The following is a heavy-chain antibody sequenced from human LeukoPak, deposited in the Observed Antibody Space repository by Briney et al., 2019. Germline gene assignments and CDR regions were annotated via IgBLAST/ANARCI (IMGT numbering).Heavy chain of an antibody. V-gene: IGHV3-21*01. J-gene: IGHJ4*02. CDR2: XSSXSSYI. Sequence: XAASGFTFSSYSMNWVRQAPGKGLEWVSSXSSXSSYIYYADSVKGRFTISRDNAKNSLYLQMNSLRAEDTAVYYCASNFNYYDSSGYYSPFDYWGQGTLVTVSS. CDR1: GFTFSSYS. D-gene: IGHD3-22*01. CDR3: ASNFNYYDSSGYYSPFDY.